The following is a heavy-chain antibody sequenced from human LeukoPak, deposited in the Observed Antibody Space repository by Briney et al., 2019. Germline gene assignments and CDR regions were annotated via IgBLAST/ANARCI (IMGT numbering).Heavy chain of an antibody. V-gene: IGHV3-11*04. CDR2: ISSSGGTT. CDR3: ARDATSFVVIPTASYMDV. J-gene: IGHJ6*03. D-gene: IGHD2-2*01. Sequence: GGSLRLSCAASGFTFSDNYMNWIRQAPGKGLEWVSYISSSGGTTSYANSVKGRFTISRDNAKKSLYLQMNSLRADDTAIYYCARDATSFVVIPTASYMDVWGKGTTVTVS. CDR1: GFTFSDNY.